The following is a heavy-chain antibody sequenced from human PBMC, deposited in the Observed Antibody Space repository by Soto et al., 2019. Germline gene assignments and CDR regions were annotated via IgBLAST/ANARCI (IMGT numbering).Heavy chain of an antibody. Sequence: VQLVESGGGVVQPGRSLRLSCAASGFTFSDYAMHWVRQAPGKGLEWVAVVSHDGRNTHYADSVKGRFTISRDSSKNTVSLEMASLRAEDTAVYYGAKGGRQWLVTSDFNYWGQGALVTVSS. V-gene: IGHV3-30*18. CDR3: AKGGRQWLVTSDFNY. J-gene: IGHJ4*02. D-gene: IGHD6-19*01. CDR1: GFTFSDYA. CDR2: VSHDGRNT.